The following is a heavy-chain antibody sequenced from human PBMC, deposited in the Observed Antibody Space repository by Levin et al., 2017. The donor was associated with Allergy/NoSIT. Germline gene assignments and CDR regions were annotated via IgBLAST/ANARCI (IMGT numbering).Heavy chain of an antibody. J-gene: IGHJ3*02. D-gene: IGHD1-14*01. CDR1: GYNFASYW. CDR3: ARRRYEGGVFDI. Sequence: LGESLKISCKGSGYNFASYWIGWVRQMPGKGLEWMGSIYPGDSDTRYSPSFQGQVTISADKSISTAYVQWSSLKASDTAMYYCARRRYEGGVFDIWGQGTKVTVSS. V-gene: IGHV5-51*01. CDR2: IYPGDSDT.